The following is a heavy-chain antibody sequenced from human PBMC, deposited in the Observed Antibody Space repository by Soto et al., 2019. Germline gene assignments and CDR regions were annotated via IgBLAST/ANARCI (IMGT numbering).Heavy chain of an antibody. J-gene: IGHJ6*02. Sequence: QTLSLTCVISGDSVSSNSAGRNWIRQSPSRGLEWLGRTYYKSKWNNDYALSVKSRITINPDTSKNQFSLHLYSVTPEDTAVYYCTGITWFRGMDVWGQGTPVTVSS. CDR2: TYYKSKWNN. V-gene: IGHV6-1*01. CDR3: TGITWFRGMDV. D-gene: IGHD3-10*01. CDR1: GDSVSSNSAG.